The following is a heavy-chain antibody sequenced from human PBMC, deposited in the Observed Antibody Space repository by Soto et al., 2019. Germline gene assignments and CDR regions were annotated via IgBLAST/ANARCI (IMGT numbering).Heavy chain of an antibody. CDR1: GFKFNYYA. D-gene: IGHD3-16*01. CDR2: ISATSAKI. CDR3: VADSSYGSHWVSHFDQ. Sequence: EVQLVESGGGLVQPGGSLRLSCAASGFKFNYYAMNWVRQVPGKGLEWVSYISATSAKIDYADSAKGRFTISRDNARNSLYLQMNSLRDEDTAVYHCVADSSYGSHWVSHFDQWGRGPLVTVSS. J-gene: IGHJ4*02. V-gene: IGHV3-48*02.